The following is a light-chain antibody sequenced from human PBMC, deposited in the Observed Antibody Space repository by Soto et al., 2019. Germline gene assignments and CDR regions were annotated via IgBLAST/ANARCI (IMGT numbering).Light chain of an antibody. CDR1: QSVSSY. CDR2: DAS. J-gene: IGKJ5*01. V-gene: IGKV3-11*01. CDR3: QQYGSSPVT. Sequence: EIVLTQSPATLSLSPGERATLSCRASQSVSSYSAWYQQKPGQAPRLLIYDASNRATGIPARFSGSGSGTDFTLTISSLEPEDFAVYYCQQYGSSPVTFGQGTRLEIK.